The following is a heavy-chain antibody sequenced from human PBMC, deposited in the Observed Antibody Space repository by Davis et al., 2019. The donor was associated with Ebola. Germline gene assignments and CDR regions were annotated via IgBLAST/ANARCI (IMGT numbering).Heavy chain of an antibody. CDR3: ASHAYDFWSGPYYYGMDV. CDR2: IYYSGST. J-gene: IGHJ6*02. CDR1: GGSISSYY. Sequence: SETLSLTCTVSGGSISSYYWSWIRQPPGKGLEWIGYIYYSGSTNYNPSLKSRVTISVDTSKNQFSLKLSSVTAADTAVYYCASHAYDFWSGPYYYGMDVWGQGTTVTVSS. V-gene: IGHV4-59*08. D-gene: IGHD3-3*01.